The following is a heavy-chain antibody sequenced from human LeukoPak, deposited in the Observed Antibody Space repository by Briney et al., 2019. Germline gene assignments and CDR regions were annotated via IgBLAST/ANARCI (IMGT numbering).Heavy chain of an antibody. D-gene: IGHD6-13*01. CDR1: GGTFSSYA. Sequence: GASVKVSCKASGGTFSSYAISWVRQAPGQGLEWMGGIIPIFGTANYAQKFQGRVTITADKSTSTAYMELSSLRSEDTAVYYCASSRRAAARSYFDYWGQGTLVAVSS. J-gene: IGHJ4*02. V-gene: IGHV1-69*06. CDR2: IIPIFGTA. CDR3: ASSRRAAARSYFDY.